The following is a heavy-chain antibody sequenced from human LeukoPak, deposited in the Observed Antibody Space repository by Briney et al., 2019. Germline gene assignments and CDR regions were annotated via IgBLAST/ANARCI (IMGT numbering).Heavy chain of an antibody. CDR3: ARALNRYYYDTSGYYYAFHP. Sequence: PVGSLRLSCAASEFTFSSYWMSWVRQAPGKGLEWVANIKQDGSEKYYVDSVKGRFTISRDSAKNSLYLQMNSLRAEDTAVYYCARALNRYYYDTSGYYYAFHPWAQGTLVTVSS. J-gene: IGHJ5*02. CDR1: EFTFSSYW. D-gene: IGHD3-22*01. CDR2: IKQDGSEK. V-gene: IGHV3-7*01.